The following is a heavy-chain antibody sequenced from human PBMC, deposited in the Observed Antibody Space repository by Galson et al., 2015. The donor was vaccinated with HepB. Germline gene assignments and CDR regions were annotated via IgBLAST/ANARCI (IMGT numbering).Heavy chain of an antibody. D-gene: IGHD3-16*01. Sequence: SLRLSCAVSGFRVSESFLSWVRQVPGRGLEYVSDIYPSGATYYRDSVRGRFTMSRDAFQNSLYLQINKLRVGDTAIYFCARESNWAYDSWGTGTLVTVSS. CDR1: GFRVSESF. J-gene: IGHJ4*02. CDR2: IYPSGAT. CDR3: ARESNWAYDS. V-gene: IGHV3-53*01.